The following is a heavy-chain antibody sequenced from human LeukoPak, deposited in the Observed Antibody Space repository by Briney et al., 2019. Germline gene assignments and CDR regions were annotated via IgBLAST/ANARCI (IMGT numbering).Heavy chain of an antibody. J-gene: IGHJ4*02. CDR2: IYYSGST. CDR3: ARAAGPNGGDWGPYDY. CDR1: GGSISSSSYY. V-gene: IGHV4-39*07. Sequence: SETLSLTCTVSGGSISSSSYYWGWIRQPPGKGLEWIGSIYYSGSTYYNPSLKSRVTISVDTSKNQFSLKLSSVTAADTAVYYCARAAGPNGGDWGPYDYWGQGTLVTVSS. D-gene: IGHD2-21*02.